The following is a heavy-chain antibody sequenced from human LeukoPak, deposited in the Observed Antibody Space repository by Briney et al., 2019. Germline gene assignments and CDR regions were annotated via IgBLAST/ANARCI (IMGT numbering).Heavy chain of an antibody. CDR3: ARSPYGAHFDY. CDR1: GYTFTSYG. CDR2: MNPNSGNT. D-gene: IGHD4-17*01. Sequence: ASVKVSCKASGYTFTSYGISWVRQAPGQGLEWMGWMNPNSGNTGYAQKFQGRVTMTRNTSISTAYMELRSLRSDDTAVYYCARSPYGAHFDYWGQGTLVTVSS. V-gene: IGHV1-8*02. J-gene: IGHJ4*01.